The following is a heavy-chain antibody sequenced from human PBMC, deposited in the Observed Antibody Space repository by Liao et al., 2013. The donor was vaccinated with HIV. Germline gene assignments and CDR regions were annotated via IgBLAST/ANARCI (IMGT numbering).Heavy chain of an antibody. CDR2: ISYSGRT. CDR1: GASITNYF. Sequence: QVQLQESGPGLVKPSETLSLTCTVSGASITNYFWAWLRQPPGKALDWIGYISYSGRTNYNPSLKSRVAISVDKSKKQVSLRLNSVAAADTAVYYCARDIGDGATFFDYWGQGTLVTVSS. CDR3: ARDIGDGATFFDY. J-gene: IGHJ4*02. V-gene: IGHV4-59*01. D-gene: IGHD5-24*01.